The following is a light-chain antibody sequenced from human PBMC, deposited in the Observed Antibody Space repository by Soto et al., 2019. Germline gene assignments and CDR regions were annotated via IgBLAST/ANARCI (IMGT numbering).Light chain of an antibody. Sequence: ETVLTQSPATLSLSPWERATLSCRASQSVTTYLAWYQQKPGQAPRLLIYDASTRAIGIPARFSGSGSGTDFTLTITSLEPEDFAVYYCQQRSNWPPEITFGQGTRLEIK. CDR2: DAS. CDR3: QQRSNWPPEIT. CDR1: QSVTTY. J-gene: IGKJ5*01. V-gene: IGKV3-11*01.